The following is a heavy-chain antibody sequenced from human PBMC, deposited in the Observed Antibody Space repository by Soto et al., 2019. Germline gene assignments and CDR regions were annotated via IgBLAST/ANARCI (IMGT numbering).Heavy chain of an antibody. CDR2: IYYSGSS. D-gene: IGHD3-10*01. CDR1: GDSISINRYF. V-gene: IGHV4-31*03. J-gene: IGHJ6*02. Sequence: SETLSLTCTVSGDSISINRYFWTWIRQHPWKGLEWIGYIYYSGSSYYNPSLKSRVIISVDTSKNHFSLNLTAVTAADTAVYYCARGTMLRGPGYYYAMDVWGQGTTVNVSS. CDR3: ARGTMLRGPGYYYAMDV.